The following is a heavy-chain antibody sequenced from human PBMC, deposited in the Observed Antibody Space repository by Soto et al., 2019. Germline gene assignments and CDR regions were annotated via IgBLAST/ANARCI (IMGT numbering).Heavy chain of an antibody. CDR2: IYWDDDK. CDR3: VRCLWFGEFH. Sequence: QITLKESGPPLVKPTQTLTLTCTFSGFSLSTRGVGVGWIRQPPGKALEWLTLIYWDDDKRYSPSLKSRLTITKDTSKNQVVLTMTNMDPVDTATYYCVRCLWFGEFHWGQGTLVTVSS. V-gene: IGHV2-5*02. J-gene: IGHJ4*02. CDR1: GFSLSTRGVG. D-gene: IGHD3-10*01.